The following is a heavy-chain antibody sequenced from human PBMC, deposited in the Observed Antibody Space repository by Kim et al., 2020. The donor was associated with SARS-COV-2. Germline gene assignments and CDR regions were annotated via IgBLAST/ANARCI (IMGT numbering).Heavy chain of an antibody. J-gene: IGHJ4*02. CDR3: ARDGGSYPFDY. CDR2: N. Sequence: NDYAVSVKSRITINPDTSKNQFSLQLNSVTPEDTAVYYCARDGGSYPFDYWGQGTLVTVSS. D-gene: IGHD1-26*01. V-gene: IGHV6-1*01.